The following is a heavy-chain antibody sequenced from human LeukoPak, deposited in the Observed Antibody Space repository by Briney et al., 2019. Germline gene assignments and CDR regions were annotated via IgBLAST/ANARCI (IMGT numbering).Heavy chain of an antibody. V-gene: IGHV3-30*18. CDR2: ISYDGSNK. CDR1: GFTFSSYS. J-gene: IGHJ4*02. Sequence: GGSLRLSCAASGFTFSSYSMHWVRQAPGKGLEWVAVISYDGSNKYYADSVKGRFTISRDNSKNTLYLQMNSLRAEDTAVYYCAKVEFPGGSGSYGYWGQGTLVTVSS. CDR3: AKVEFPGGSGSYGY. D-gene: IGHD3-10*01.